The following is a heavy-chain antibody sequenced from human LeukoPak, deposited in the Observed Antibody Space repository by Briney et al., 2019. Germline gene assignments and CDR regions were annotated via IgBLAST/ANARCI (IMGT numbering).Heavy chain of an antibody. J-gene: IGHJ4*01. CDR3: ARAYSTTLPFDF. V-gene: IGHV4-59*01. Sequence: SETLSLTCTVSGGPISTYYWTWIRQSPGKGLEWIGYIDHSGSTNYNPSLESRVTMSVDPSKKQFSLRLTSLTEADTAVYYCARAYSTTLPFDFWGPGTLVTVSS. CDR1: GGPISTYY. D-gene: IGHD6-13*01. CDR2: IDHSGST.